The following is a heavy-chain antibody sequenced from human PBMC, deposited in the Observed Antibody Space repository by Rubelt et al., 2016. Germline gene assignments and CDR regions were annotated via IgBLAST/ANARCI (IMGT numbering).Heavy chain of an antibody. Sequence: QLQLQESGPGLVKPSETLSLTCTVSGGSISSSSYYWGWIRQPPGKGLEWIGSIYYSGSTYYNPSLKSRGAISGETSKNQFSLKLSSVTAADTAVYYCARLSSGWYYFDYWGQGTLVTVSS. CDR2: IYYSGST. V-gene: IGHV4-39*01. CDR1: GGSISSSSYY. J-gene: IGHJ4*02. D-gene: IGHD6-19*01. CDR3: ARLSSGWYYFDY.